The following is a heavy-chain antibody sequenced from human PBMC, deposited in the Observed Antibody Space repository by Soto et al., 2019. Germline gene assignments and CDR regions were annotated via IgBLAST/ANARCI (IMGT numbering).Heavy chain of an antibody. CDR2: IWYDGSNK. CDR3: ARDLASNYYYYYGMDV. D-gene: IGHD4-4*01. V-gene: IGHV3-33*01. J-gene: IGHJ6*02. Sequence: GGSLRLSCAASGFTFSSYGMHWVRQAPGKGLEWVAVIWYDGSNKYYADSVKGRFTISRDNSKNTLYLQMNSLRAEDTAVYYCARDLASNYYYYYGMDVWGQGTTVTVSS. CDR1: GFTFSSYG.